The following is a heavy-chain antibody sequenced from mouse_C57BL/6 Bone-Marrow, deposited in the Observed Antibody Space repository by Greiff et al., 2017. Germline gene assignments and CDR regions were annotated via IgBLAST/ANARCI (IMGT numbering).Heavy chain of an antibody. CDR2: ISPYNGGT. J-gene: IGHJ3*01. CDR3: ASGFYYCDYVGFAY. CDR1: GYTFTDYY. V-gene: IGHV1-19*01. Sequence: VQLQQSGPVLVKPGASVKMSCKASGYTFTDYYMNWVQQSPGKSLEWIGAISPYNGGTSYTQKFKGRATLTVDKSSSTAYMELNRLTSEESAVYYCASGFYYCDYVGFAYWGQGTLVTVSA. D-gene: IGHD2-13*01.